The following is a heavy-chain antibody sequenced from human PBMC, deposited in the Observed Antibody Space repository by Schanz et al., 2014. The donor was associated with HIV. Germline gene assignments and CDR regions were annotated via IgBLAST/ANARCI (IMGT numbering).Heavy chain of an antibody. J-gene: IGHJ6*02. Sequence: EVQLVASGGGLVQPGRSLRLSCAVSGFTFDDYAMHWVRQAPGKGLEWVSGITWNGLNTDYADSVKGRFTISRDNAKNSLYLQMNSLGVEDTALYYCAKGIMGATEYYYGMDVWGQGTTVTV. V-gene: IGHV3-9*01. CDR2: ITWNGLNT. CDR1: GFTFDDYA. D-gene: IGHD1-26*01. CDR3: AKGIMGATEYYYGMDV.